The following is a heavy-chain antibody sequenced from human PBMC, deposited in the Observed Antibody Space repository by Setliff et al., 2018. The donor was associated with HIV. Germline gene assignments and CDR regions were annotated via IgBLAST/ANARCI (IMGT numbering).Heavy chain of an antibody. CDR2: MYTSGST. V-gene: IGHV4-4*08. CDR1: GGSISSYY. CDR3: ARAINKSFDI. Sequence: LRLSCTVSGGSISSYYWSWIRQPPGKGLEWIGHMYTSGSTTYNPSLKSRVTLSVDTSRNQFSLKLSSVTAADTAVYYCARAINKSFDIWGQGTMVT. J-gene: IGHJ3*02.